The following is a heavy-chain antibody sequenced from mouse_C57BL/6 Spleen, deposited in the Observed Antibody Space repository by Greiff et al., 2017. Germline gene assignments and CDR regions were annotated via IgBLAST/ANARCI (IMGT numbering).Heavy chain of an antibody. D-gene: IGHD1-1*01. CDR1: GFTFSSYA. J-gene: IGHJ2*02. CDR2: ISSGGDYI. V-gene: IGHV5-9-1*02. CDR3: TRYHHYYGSSLIDY. Sequence: EVKLVESGEGLVKPGGSLKLSCAASGFTFSSYAMSWVRQTPEKRLEWVAYISSGGDYIYYADTVKGRFTISRDNARNTLYLQMSSLKSEDTAIYYCTRYHHYYGSSLIDYWGQGTSLTVSS.